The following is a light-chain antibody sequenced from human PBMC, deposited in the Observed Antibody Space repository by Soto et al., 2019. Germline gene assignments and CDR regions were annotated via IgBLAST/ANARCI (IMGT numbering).Light chain of an antibody. V-gene: IGLV6-57*04. J-gene: IGLJ3*02. CDR3: QSYDNNDQVV. CDR1: SGSIGNNY. Sequence: NFMLTQPHSVSESPGKTVTISCTRSSGSIGNNYVQWYQQRPDSAPTTLIYEDNQRPSGVPDRFSGSIDASSNSASLTISGLETEDEGDYYCQSYDNNDQVVFGGGTKLTVL. CDR2: EDN.